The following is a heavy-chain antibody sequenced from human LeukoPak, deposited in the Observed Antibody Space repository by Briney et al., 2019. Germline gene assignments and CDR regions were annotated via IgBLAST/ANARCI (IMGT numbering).Heavy chain of an antibody. D-gene: IGHD4-17*01. V-gene: IGHV1-69*04. J-gene: IGHJ6*02. CDR3: ATSDLTVTTQYYYYYYGMDV. Sequence: EASVRVSCKASGGTFSSYAISWVQQAPGQGLEWMGRIIPILGIANYAQKFQGRVTITADKSTSTAYMELSSLRSEDTAVYYCATSDLTVTTQYYYYYYGMDVWGQGTTVTVSS. CDR1: GGTFSSYA. CDR2: IIPILGIA.